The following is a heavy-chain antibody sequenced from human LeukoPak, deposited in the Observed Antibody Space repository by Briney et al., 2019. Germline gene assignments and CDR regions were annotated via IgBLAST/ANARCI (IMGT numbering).Heavy chain of an antibody. J-gene: IGHJ5*02. V-gene: IGHV4-30-2*01. CDR3: ARDSYGLGSNYFDP. D-gene: IGHD3-10*01. CDR2: IYHIVNT. Sequence: KASETLSLTCAVTGASVSSGGSSWAWIRQPPGKGLEWIGYIYHIVNTFYNPSLQSRVTISVDRAKNQVSLRLTSVTAADTAVYYCARDSYGLGSNYFDPWGQGTQVTVSS. CDR1: GASVSSGGSS.